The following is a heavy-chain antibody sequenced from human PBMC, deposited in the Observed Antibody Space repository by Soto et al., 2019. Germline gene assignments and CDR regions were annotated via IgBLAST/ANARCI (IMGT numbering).Heavy chain of an antibody. CDR3: AKDTEQNWDYATDY. CDR2: IPYDGSHK. D-gene: IGHD1-7*01. V-gene: IGHV3-30*18. Sequence: QPGRSRRLAWAPSGSTLSSYGMHWDRQAPGKGLEWVASIPYDGSHKNYADNVKGRVTISRDNSKTTLYLQMNRLRTEDTAVYYCAKDTEQNWDYATDYWGQGTLVTVSS. CDR1: GSTLSSYG. J-gene: IGHJ4*02.